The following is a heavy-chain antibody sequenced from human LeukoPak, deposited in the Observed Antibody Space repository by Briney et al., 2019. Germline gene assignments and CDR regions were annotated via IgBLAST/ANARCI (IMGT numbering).Heavy chain of an antibody. J-gene: IGHJ6*02. CDR2: IYYSGTT. Sequence: SETLSLTYTVSGGSISYYYWSWIRQSPGKGLEWIGYIYYSGTTNYNPSLKSRVTISVDTSKNQFSLQLRSVTAADTAVYYCAREDPQTTVPEGIDVWGQGTTVTVSS. D-gene: IGHD4-17*01. CDR3: AREDPQTTVPEGIDV. CDR1: GGSISYYY. V-gene: IGHV4-59*01.